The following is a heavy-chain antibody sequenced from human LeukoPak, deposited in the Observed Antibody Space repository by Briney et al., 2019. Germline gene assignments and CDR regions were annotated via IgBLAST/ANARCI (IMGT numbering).Heavy chain of an antibody. V-gene: IGHV4-59*01. Sequence: PSETLSLTCTVSGGSISSYYWSWIRQPPGKGLEWIGYIYYSGSTNYNPSLKSRVTISVDTSKNQFSLKLSSVTAADTAVYYCATAFPGYFQHWGQGTLVTVSS. D-gene: IGHD2-21*02. CDR3: ATAFPGYFQH. CDR2: IYYSGST. CDR1: GGSISSYY. J-gene: IGHJ1*01.